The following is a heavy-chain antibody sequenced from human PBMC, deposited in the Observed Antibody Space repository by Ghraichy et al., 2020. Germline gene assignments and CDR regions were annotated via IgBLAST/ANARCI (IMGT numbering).Heavy chain of an antibody. V-gene: IGHV3-48*02. CDR1: GFTFSSYN. J-gene: IGHJ4*02. D-gene: IGHD4-17*01. CDR3: ARARTTNYGDYAPFDY. CDR2: ISSSSSTI. Sequence: GGSLRLSCAASGFTFSSYNMNWVRQAPGKGLEWVSYISSSSSTIYYADSVKGRFTISRDNAKNSLYLQMNSLRDEDTAVYYCARARTTNYGDYAPFDYWGQGTLVTVSS.